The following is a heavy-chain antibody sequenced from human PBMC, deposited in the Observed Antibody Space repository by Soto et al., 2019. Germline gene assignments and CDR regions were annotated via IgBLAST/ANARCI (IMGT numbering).Heavy chain of an antibody. J-gene: IGHJ6*02. CDR1: GFTFSSYA. V-gene: IGHV3-23*01. CDR3: AKDGPSYSSSWSLYYYYGMDV. D-gene: IGHD6-13*01. Sequence: GGSLRLSCAAPGFTFSSYAMSWVRQAPGKGLEWVSAISGSGGSTYYADSVKGRFTISRDNSKNTLYLQMNSLRAEDTAVYYCAKDGPSYSSSWSLYYYYGMDVWGQGTTVTVSS. CDR2: ISGSGGST.